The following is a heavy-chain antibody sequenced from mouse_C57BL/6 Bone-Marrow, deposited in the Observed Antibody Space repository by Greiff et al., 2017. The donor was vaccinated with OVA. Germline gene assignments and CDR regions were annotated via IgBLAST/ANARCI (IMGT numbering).Heavy chain of an antibody. CDR2: VYPYNGGT. CDR1: GFTFTDYY. J-gene: IGHJ1*03. CDR3: ARERAYDGYYVDWYFDV. Sequence: VQLQQSGPVLVKPGPSVKISCKASGFTFTDYYMHWVKQSHGKSLEWIGLVYPYNGGTSYNQKFKGKATLTVDPSSSTAYMELNSLTSEDSAVYYCARERAYDGYYVDWYFDVWGTGTTVTVSS. D-gene: IGHD2-3*01. V-gene: IGHV1-36*01.